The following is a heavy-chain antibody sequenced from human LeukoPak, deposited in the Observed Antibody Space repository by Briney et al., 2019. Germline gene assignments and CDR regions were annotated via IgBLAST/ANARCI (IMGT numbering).Heavy chain of an antibody. J-gene: IGHJ3*02. Sequence: GGSLRLSCAASGFTFDNYGMTWVRQVPGKGLEWVSGINWNGGSTGYADSVKGRFTISRDNAKNSLYLQMNSLRAEDTALYYCAKAIRVYGDYLLRAFDIWGQGTMVTVSS. CDR1: GFTFDNYG. CDR2: INWNGGST. V-gene: IGHV3-20*04. D-gene: IGHD2-21*01. CDR3: AKAIRVYGDYLLRAFDI.